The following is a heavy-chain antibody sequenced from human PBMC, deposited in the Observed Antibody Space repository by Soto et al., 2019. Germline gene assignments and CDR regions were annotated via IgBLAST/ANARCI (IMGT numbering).Heavy chain of an antibody. D-gene: IGHD3-3*01. CDR3: ASRITIFGVVIPGDWFDP. CDR1: GGSISSSSYY. V-gene: IGHV4-39*01. Sequence: SETLSLTCTVSGGSISSSSYYWGCIRQPPGKGLEWIGSIYYSGSTYYNPSLKSRVTISVDTSKNQFSLKLSSVTAADTAVYYCASRITIFGVVIPGDWFDPWGQGTLVTVSS. CDR2: IYYSGST. J-gene: IGHJ5*02.